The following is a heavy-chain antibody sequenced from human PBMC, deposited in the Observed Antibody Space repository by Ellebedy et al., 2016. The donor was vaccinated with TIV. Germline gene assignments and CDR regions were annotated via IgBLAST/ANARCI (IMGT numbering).Heavy chain of an antibody. V-gene: IGHV3-30-3*01. J-gene: IGHJ6*02. CDR3: ARVGLGYSSSWYYYGMDV. CDR2: ISYDGSNK. CDR1: GFTFSNYP. Sequence: GESLKISCAASGFTFSNYPMHWVRQAPGKGLEWVAVISYDGSNKYYADSVKGRFTISRDNAKNSLYLQMNSLRAEDTAVYYCARVGLGYSSSWYYYGMDVWGQGTTVTVSS. D-gene: IGHD6-13*01.